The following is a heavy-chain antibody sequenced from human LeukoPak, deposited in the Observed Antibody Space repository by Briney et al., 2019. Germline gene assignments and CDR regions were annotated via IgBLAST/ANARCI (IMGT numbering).Heavy chain of an antibody. CDR1: GGSISSYY. CDR3: ARDMNVVVPAAIGDWFDP. Sequence: SETLSLTCTVSGGSISSYYWSWIRQPAGKGLEWIGRIYTSGSTNYNPSLKSRVTMSVDTSKNQFSLKLSSVTAADSAVYYCARDMNVVVPAAIGDWFDPWGQGTLVTVSS. V-gene: IGHV4-4*07. D-gene: IGHD2-2*01. J-gene: IGHJ5*02. CDR2: IYTSGST.